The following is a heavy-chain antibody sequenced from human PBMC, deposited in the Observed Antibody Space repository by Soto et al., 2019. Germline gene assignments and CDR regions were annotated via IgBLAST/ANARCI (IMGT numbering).Heavy chain of an antibody. CDR1: GGSISSYY. J-gene: IGHJ4*02. D-gene: IGHD3-3*01. Sequence: WETLSLTCTVSGGSISSYYWSWIRQPPGKGLEWIGYIYYSGSTNYNPSLKSRVTISVDTSKNQFSLKLSSVTAADTAVYYCAIVRFLEWYFDYWGQGTLVTVSS. V-gene: IGHV4-59*01. CDR2: IYYSGST. CDR3: AIVRFLEWYFDY.